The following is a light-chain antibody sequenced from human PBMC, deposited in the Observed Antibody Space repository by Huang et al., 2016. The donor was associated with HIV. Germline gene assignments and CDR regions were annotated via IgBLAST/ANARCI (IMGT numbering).Light chain of an antibody. V-gene: IGKV1-5*01. J-gene: IGKJ1*01. CDR2: DAS. CDR3: QQYNNYPWT. CDR1: QSISRY. Sequence: DIQMTQSPSTLSASVGDRVTITCRASQSISRYSAWYQQKPGRAPKLLISDASSLGSGGPSRFSGSGSGTEFTLTISSLQPDNFATYYCQQYNNYPWTFGQGTKVEIK.